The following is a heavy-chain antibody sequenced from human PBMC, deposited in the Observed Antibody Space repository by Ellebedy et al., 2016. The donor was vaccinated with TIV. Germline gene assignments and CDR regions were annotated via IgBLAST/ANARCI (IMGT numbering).Heavy chain of an antibody. J-gene: IGHJ4*02. CDR3: ARARYYGSGSYPHPLDY. V-gene: IGHV3-66*01. D-gene: IGHD3-10*01. CDR2: IYSGGST. Sequence: GESLKISCAASGFTVSSNYMSWVRQAPGKGLEWVSVIYSGGSTYYADSVKGRFTISRDNAKNSLYLQMNSLRAEDTAVYYCARARYYGSGSYPHPLDYWGQGTLVTVSS. CDR1: GFTVSSNY.